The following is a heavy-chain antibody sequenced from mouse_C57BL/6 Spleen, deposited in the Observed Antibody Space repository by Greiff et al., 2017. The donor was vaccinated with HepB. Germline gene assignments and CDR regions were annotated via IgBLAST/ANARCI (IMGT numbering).Heavy chain of an antibody. CDR1: GYTFTSYW. V-gene: IGHV1-50*01. Sequence: QVQLQQPGAELVKPGASVKLSCKASGYTFTSYWMQWVKQRPGQGLEWIGEIDPSDSYTNYNQKFKGKATFTVDTSSSTAYMQLSSLTSEDSAVYYCAKGIYYGNFYAMDYWGQGTSVTVSS. D-gene: IGHD2-1*01. J-gene: IGHJ4*01. CDR2: IDPSDSYT. CDR3: AKGIYYGNFYAMDY.